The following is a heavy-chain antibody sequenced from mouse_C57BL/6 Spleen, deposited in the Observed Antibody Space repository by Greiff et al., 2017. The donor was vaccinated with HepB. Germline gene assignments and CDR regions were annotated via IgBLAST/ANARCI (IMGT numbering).Heavy chain of an antibody. D-gene: IGHD2-2*01. CDR3: TRSTMFTTRYYAMDY. J-gene: IGHJ4*01. CDR1: GYTFTDYE. V-gene: IGHV1-15*01. CDR2: IDPETGGT. Sequence: VQLQQSGAELVRPGASVTLSCKASGYTFTDYEMHWVKQTPVHGLEWIGAIDPETGGTAYNQKFKGKAILTADKSSSTAYMELRSLTSEDSAVYYCTRSTMFTTRYYAMDYWGQGTSVTVSS.